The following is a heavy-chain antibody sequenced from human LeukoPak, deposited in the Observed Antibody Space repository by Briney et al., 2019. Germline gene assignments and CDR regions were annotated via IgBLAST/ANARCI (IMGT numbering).Heavy chain of an antibody. V-gene: IGHV3-30*02. CDR1: GFTFSSYG. CDR3: AKDRTGVVIDY. J-gene: IGHJ4*02. D-gene: IGHD2-21*01. Sequence: PGGSLRLSCAASGFTFSSYGMHWVRQAPGKGLEWVAVIWYDGTNKYYGDSVKGRFTISRDNSKNTLYLQMNSLRAEDTAVYYCAKDRTGVVIDYWGQGTLVTVSS. CDR2: IWYDGTNK.